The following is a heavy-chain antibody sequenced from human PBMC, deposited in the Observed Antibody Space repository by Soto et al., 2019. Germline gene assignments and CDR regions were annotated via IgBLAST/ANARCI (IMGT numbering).Heavy chain of an antibody. CDR3: ALARHVVRDLPYFDY. V-gene: IGHV4-31*03. Sequence: QVQLQESGPGLVKPSQTLSLTCSVSGASVSTHSYYWRCSRQHPRKGLEWIGYIYSTGDAYYNPSLKSRVSISLDTSKNQFSLDLTAVNAAETDVYYCALARHVVRDLPYFDYGSRGTLVPVSS. J-gene: IGHJ4*02. CDR1: GASVSTHSYY. CDR2: IYSTGDA. D-gene: IGHD3-10*01.